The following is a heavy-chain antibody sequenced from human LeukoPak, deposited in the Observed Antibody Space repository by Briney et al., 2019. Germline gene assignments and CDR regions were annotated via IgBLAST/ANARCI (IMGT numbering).Heavy chain of an antibody. CDR1: GFTFSSYG. CDR3: AKTWIQLWLDAFDI. CDR2: IRYDGSNK. J-gene: IGHJ3*02. D-gene: IGHD5-18*01. Sequence: PGGSLRLSCAASGFTFSSYGMHWVRQAPGKGLEWVAFIRYDGSNKYYADSVKGRFTISRDNSKNTLYLQMNSLRAEDTAVYYCAKTWIQLWLDAFDIWGQGTMVTVSS. V-gene: IGHV3-30*02.